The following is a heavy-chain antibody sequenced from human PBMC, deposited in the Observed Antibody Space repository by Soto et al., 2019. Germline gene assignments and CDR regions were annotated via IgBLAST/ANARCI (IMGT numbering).Heavy chain of an antibody. J-gene: IGHJ5*02. CDR3: ARGHPFYDFWSGYSDP. V-gene: IGHV1-8*01. D-gene: IGHD3-3*01. CDR2: MNPNSGNT. CDR1: GYTFTSYD. Sequence: ASVKVSCKASGYTFTSYDINWVRQAPGQGLEWVGWMNPNSGNTGYAQKFQGRVTMTRNTSISTAYMELSSLRSEDTAVYYCARGHPFYDFWSGYSDPWGQGTLVTVSS.